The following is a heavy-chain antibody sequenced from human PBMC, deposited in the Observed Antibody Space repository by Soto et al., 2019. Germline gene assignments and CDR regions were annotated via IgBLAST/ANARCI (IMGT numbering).Heavy chain of an antibody. CDR1: GGSISSYY. CDR2: IYYSGST. CDR3: ARDTGYSSFLYYYYYGMDV. J-gene: IGHJ6*02. D-gene: IGHD6-19*01. V-gene: IGHV4-59*01. Sequence: ETLSLTCTVSGGSISSYYWSWIRQPPGKGLEWIGYIYYSGSTNYNPSLKSRVTISVDTSKNQFSLKLSSVTAADTAVYYCARDTGYSSFLYYYYYGMDVWGQGTTVTVSS.